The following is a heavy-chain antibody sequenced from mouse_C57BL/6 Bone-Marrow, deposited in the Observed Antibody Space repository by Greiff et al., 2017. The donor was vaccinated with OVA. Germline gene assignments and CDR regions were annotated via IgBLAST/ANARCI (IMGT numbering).Heavy chain of an antibody. CDR2: IYPRSGNT. D-gene: IGHD2-4*01. V-gene: IGHV1-81*01. J-gene: IGHJ3*01. CDR1: GYTFTSYG. Sequence: QVQLQQSGAELARPGASVKLSCKASGYTFTSYGISWVKQRTGQGLEWIGEIYPRSGNTYYNEKFKGKATLTADKSSSTAYMELRSLTSEDSAVYFCARREIYYEGIAYWGQGTLVTVSA. CDR3: ARREIYYEGIAY.